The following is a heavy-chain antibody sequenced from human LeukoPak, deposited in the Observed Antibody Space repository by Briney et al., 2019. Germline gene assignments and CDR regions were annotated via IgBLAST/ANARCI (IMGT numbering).Heavy chain of an antibody. CDR3: AKGAQYDFWTGYTLEYFDV. Sequence: GGSLRLSCAASGFTFTSYAMNWVRQAPGKGLEWVSFISASGSGTHYVDSVKGRFTISRDNSNNTSYLQINSLRAEDTAAYYCAKGAQYDFWTGYTLEYFDVWGKGTLVTVSS. D-gene: IGHD3-3*01. CDR1: GFTFTSYA. CDR2: ISASGSGT. V-gene: IGHV3-23*01. J-gene: IGHJ4*02.